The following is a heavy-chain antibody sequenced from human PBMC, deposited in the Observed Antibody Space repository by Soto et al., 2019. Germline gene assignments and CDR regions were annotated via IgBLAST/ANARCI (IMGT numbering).Heavy chain of an antibody. D-gene: IGHD6-6*01. V-gene: IGHV4-30-4*02. CDR1: GGPINIPDYY. Sequence: PSETLSLTCNVSGGPINIPDYYWSWIRQSPGKGLEWIGYLYFNGGTQYNPSLRTPVSMSLDTSKKHFSLKMRSVTAADTAVYYCARTPRSIAARVEYYYYYYMDVWGKGTTVTVSS. CDR3: ARTPRSIAARVEYYYYYYMDV. J-gene: IGHJ6*03. CDR2: LYFNGGT.